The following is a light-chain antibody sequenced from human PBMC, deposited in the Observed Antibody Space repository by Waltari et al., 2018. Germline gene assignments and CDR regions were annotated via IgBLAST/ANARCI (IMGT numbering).Light chain of an antibody. V-gene: IGKV2D-30*01. CDR2: KVS. CDR1: QSLVSSDGQTY. CDR3: MQGSHWPYT. Sequence: DVVLTQSPLSLTVTLGQPASISCRSSQSLVSSDGQTYLNWIQQRPGQSPRRLIYKVSNWDPNLGVPDKFSGSGSGTDFTLQISRVEAEDIGIYTCMQGSHWPYTFGQGTKLEIE. J-gene: IGKJ2*01.